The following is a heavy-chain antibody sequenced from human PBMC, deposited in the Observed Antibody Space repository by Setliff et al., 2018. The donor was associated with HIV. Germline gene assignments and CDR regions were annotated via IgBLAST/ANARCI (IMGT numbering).Heavy chain of an antibody. J-gene: IGHJ6*03. Sequence: SETLSLTCTVSGDSISSGGYYWSWIRQHPGKGLEWIGYIYYSGSTFYNPSLKSRLTISVDTSKNQFSLKLTSLTAADTAVYYCARGYPVSYYYYMDVWGKGTTVTVSS. CDR3: ARGYPVSYYYYMDV. V-gene: IGHV4-31*03. D-gene: IGHD3-16*02. CDR2: IYYSGST. CDR1: GDSISSGGYY.